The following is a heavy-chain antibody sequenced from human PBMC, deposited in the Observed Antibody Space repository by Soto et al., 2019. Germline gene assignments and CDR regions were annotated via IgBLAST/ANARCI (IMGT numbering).Heavy chain of an antibody. CDR3: ARSHAVYSYPGRYYFDQ. J-gene: IGHJ4*02. D-gene: IGHD5-18*01. V-gene: IGHV4-34*01. CDR1: GGSFSGYY. CDR2: INHSGST. Sequence: SETLSLTCAVYGGSFSGYYWTWIRQPPGTGLEWIGEINHSGSTNYNPSLKSRVTISVDTSKNQFSLKLTSVTAADTAVYFCARSHAVYSYPGRYYFDQWGQGTLVTVSS.